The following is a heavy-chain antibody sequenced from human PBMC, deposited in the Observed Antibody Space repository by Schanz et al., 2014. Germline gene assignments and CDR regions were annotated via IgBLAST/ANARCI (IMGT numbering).Heavy chain of an antibody. CDR1: GFTFSSHW. V-gene: IGHV3-23*04. D-gene: IGHD6-13*01. CDR2: ISGTGGDDT. CDR3: AKSQGSSFDA. J-gene: IGHJ4*02. Sequence: EVQLVESGGGLVQPGGSLRLSCAASGFTFSSHWMHWVRQDPGKGLVWVSSISGTGGDDTYYADSVKGRFTISSDNSKSTLYLQMSSLRAEDTAVYYCAKSQGSSFDAWGQGTLVTVSS.